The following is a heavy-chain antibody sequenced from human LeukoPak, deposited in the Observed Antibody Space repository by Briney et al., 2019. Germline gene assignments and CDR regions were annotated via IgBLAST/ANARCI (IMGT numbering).Heavy chain of an antibody. CDR2: ISSNGGST. Sequence: GGSLRLSCAASGFTFSSYAMHWVRQAPGKGLEYVSAISSNGGSTYYANSVKGRFTISRDNSKNTLYLQMGSLRAEDMAVYYCARGKLSSSWYNYYFDYWGQGTLVTVSS. D-gene: IGHD6-13*01. J-gene: IGHJ4*02. V-gene: IGHV3-64*01. CDR3: ARGKLSSSWYNYYFDY. CDR1: GFTFSSYA.